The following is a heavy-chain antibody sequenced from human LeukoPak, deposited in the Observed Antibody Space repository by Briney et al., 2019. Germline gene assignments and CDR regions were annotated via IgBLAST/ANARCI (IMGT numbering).Heavy chain of an antibody. CDR3: ARVAAAGLYYYYGMDV. J-gene: IGHJ6*02. CDR2: IIPIFGTA. CDR1: GGTFSSYA. D-gene: IGHD6-13*01. V-gene: IGHV1-69*01. Sequence: GSSVKVSCKASGGTFSSYAISWVRQAPGQGLEWMGGIIPIFGTANYAQKFQGRVTITADESTSTAYMELSSLRSEDTAVYYCARVAAAGLYYYYGMDVWGQGTTVTVSS.